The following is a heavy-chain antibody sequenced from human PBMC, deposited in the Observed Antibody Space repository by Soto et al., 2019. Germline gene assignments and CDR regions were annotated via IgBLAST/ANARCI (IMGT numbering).Heavy chain of an antibody. CDR1: GFTLSLYT. V-gene: IGHV3-21*01. J-gene: IGHJ4*02. CDR3: TSDTFGARDS. CDR2: LGVSDDR. D-gene: IGHD2-15*01. Sequence: PGGSLRLSCAASGFTLSLYTINWVRQAPGKGLEWVSSLGVSDDRLYADSVKGRFTISRDNAKNTLYLQMNSLRAEDTAVYYCTSDTFGARDSWGQGTLVTVSS.